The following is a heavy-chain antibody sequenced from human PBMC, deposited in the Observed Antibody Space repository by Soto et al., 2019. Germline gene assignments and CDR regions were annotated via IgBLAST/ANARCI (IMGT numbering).Heavy chain of an antibody. CDR1: GGTFSSYT. D-gene: IGHD6-19*01. CDR2: IIPILGIA. V-gene: IGHV1-69*02. J-gene: IGHJ4*02. Sequence: QVQLVQSGAEVKKPGSSVKVSCKASGGTFSSYTISWVRQAPGQGLEWMGRIIPILGIANYAQKFQGRVTITADKSTSTAYMELSSLRSDDTAVYYWASVPGIAVAGTGNWGQGTLVTVSS. CDR3: ASVPGIAVAGTGN.